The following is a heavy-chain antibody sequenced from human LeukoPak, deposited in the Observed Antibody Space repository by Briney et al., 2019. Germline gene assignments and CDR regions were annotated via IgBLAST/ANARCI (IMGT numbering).Heavy chain of an antibody. CDR3: AKDSGYSYGYDN. V-gene: IGHV3-30*02. CDR1: GLTFSSYG. Sequence: GGSLRLSCAASGLTFSSYGMHWVRPAPGKGLEWVAFIRYDGSNKYYADSVKGRFTISRDNSKNTLYLQMNSLRAEDTAVYYCAKDSGYSYGYDNWGQGTLVTVSS. D-gene: IGHD5-18*01. CDR2: IRYDGSNK. J-gene: IGHJ4*02.